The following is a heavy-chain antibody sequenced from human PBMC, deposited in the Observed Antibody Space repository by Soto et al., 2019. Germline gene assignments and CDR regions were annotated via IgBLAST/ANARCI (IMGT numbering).Heavy chain of an antibody. D-gene: IGHD2-2*02. CDR2: ISGSGGST. CDR3: ATPSVVPVAISGYGMDV. CDR1: GFTFSSYA. Sequence: EVQLLESGGGLVQPGGSLRLSCAASGFTFSSYAMSWVRQAPGKGLEWVSAISGSGGSTYYADSVKGRFTISRDNFKNTLYLQMNSLRAEDTAVYYCATPSVVPVAISGYGMDVWGQGTTVTVSS. J-gene: IGHJ6*02. V-gene: IGHV3-23*01.